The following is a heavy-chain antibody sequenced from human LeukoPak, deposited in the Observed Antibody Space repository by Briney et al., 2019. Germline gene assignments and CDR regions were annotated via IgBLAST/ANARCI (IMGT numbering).Heavy chain of an antibody. CDR2: IGANGGAT. J-gene: IGHJ3*01. V-gene: IGHV3-23*01. D-gene: IGHD4-17*01. CDR3: GSAPNGDYLGSFDF. Sequence: GGSLRLSCAASGFIFSNYYLVWVRQAPGKGLELISGIGANGGATYYADSVKGRFTISRDNSRETLYLHMNGLRADDTAVYYCGSAPNGDYLGSFDFWGQGTTVSVSS. CDR1: GFIFSNYY.